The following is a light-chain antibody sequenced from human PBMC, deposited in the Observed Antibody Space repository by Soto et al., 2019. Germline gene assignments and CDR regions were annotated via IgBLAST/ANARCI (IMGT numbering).Light chain of an antibody. CDR1: QGIITN. CDR2: GAS. Sequence: IVMTQSPGTLAVSPGERATLSCRASQGIITNLAWYHQKPGQPPRLLIFGASTRATGVPARFSGSGSGTECTLTSSSLQSADLGVYYCQQYYTWPRGTFGQGTKVEI. CDR3: QQYYTWPRGT. V-gene: IGKV3-15*01. J-gene: IGKJ1*01.